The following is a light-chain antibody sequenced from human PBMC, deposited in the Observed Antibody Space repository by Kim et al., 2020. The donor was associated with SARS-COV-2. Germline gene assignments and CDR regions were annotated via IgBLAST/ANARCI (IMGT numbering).Light chain of an antibody. V-gene: IGKV1-5*03. CDR2: QAS. CDR1: QIVETY. Sequence: DIQMTQSPSTLSASVGDRVTITCRASQIVETYLAWYQQKPGKAPTLLVYQASSLQVGVPSRFSGSGSGAEFTLTINSLQPDDFATYYCQHYMRYQYTFGQGTKLEI. J-gene: IGKJ2*01. CDR3: QHYMRYQYT.